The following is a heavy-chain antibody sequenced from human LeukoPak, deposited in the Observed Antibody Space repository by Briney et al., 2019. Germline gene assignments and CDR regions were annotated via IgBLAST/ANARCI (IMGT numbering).Heavy chain of an antibody. V-gene: IGHV3-11*01. CDR2: ISSSGSTI. CDR1: GFTFSDYY. CDR3: AREYYYDSSGYYYGY. Sequence: PGGSLRLSCAASGFTFSDYYMSWIRQAPGKGLEWVSYISSSGSTIYYADSVKGRFTISRDNAKNSLYLQMNSLRAEDTAVYYCAREYYYDSSGYYYGYWGQGTPVTVSS. J-gene: IGHJ4*02. D-gene: IGHD3-22*01.